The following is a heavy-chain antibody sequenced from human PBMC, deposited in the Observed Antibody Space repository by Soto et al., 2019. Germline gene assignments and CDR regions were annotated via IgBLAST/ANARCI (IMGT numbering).Heavy chain of an antibody. CDR1: GGTFSSYA. Sequence: QVQLVQSGAEVKKPGSSVKVSCKASGGTFSSYAISWVRQAPGQGLEWMGGIIPIFGTANYAQKFQGRVTITADESTSSAYKEVSSLSYEGTAVFCFGRGGGGVWPWELSRAFDYWGQGTLVTVSS. J-gene: IGHJ4*02. V-gene: IGHV1-69*01. D-gene: IGHD1-26*01. CDR3: GRGGGGVWPWELSRAFDY. CDR2: IIPIFGTA.